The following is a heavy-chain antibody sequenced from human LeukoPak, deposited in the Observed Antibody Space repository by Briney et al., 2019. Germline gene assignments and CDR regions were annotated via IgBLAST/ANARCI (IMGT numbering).Heavy chain of an antibody. CDR2: IYYTGST. D-gene: IGHD4-17*01. CDR3: ARGGTVTTPNY. V-gene: IGHV4-59*06. J-gene: IGHJ4*02. CDR1: GGSISSYY. Sequence: TSETLSLTCTVSGGSISSYYWSWIRQHPGKGLEWIGCIYYTGSTYYNPSLKSRVTISVDTSKNQFSLNLSSVTAADTAVYYCARGGTVTTPNYWGQGTLVTVSS.